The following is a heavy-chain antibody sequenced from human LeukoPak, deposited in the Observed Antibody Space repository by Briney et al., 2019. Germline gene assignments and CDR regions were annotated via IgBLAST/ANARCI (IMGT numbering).Heavy chain of an antibody. CDR1: GFTFSSYS. J-gene: IGHJ4*02. V-gene: IGHV3-48*01. Sequence: GSLRLSCAASGFTFSSYSMNWVRQAPGKGLEWISYIRSSGSTTLYADSVEGRFTISRDNAKDSLYLQMNSLRAEDTAVYYCAKDIRLYADYWGQGTLVTVSS. D-gene: IGHD5/OR15-5a*01. CDR2: IRSSGSTT. CDR3: AKDIRLYADY.